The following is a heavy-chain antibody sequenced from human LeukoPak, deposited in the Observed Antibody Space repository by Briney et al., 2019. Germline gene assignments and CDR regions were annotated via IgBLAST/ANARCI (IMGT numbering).Heavy chain of an antibody. CDR3: ARDLFLAATEREGDDY. CDR2: INSNSGGS. V-gene: IGHV1-2*02. Sequence: GASVKVSCKASGYTFTGYYIHWVRQAPGQGLEWMGWINSNSGGSNSAQKFQGRVTLTRDTSISTAYMELSRLTSDDTAVYYCARDLFLAATEREGDDYWGQGTLVTVSS. CDR1: GYTFTGYY. J-gene: IGHJ4*02. D-gene: IGHD6-13*01.